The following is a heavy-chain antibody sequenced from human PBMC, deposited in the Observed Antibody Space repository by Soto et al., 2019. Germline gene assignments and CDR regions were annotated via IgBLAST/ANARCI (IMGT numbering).Heavy chain of an antibody. Sequence: EVQLVESGGGLVKPGGSLRLSCAASGFTFSSYSMNWVRQAPGKGLEWVSSISSSSSYIYYADSVKGRFTISRDNAKNSLYLQMNSLRAEDTAVYYCARDLISGSYYNYCYGMDVWGQGTTVTVSS. CDR1: GFTFSSYS. D-gene: IGHD1-26*01. V-gene: IGHV3-21*01. CDR2: ISSSSSYI. CDR3: ARDLISGSYYNYCYGMDV. J-gene: IGHJ6*02.